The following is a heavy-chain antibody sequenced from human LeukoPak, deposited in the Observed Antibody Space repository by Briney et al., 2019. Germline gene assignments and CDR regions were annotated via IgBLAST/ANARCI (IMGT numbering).Heavy chain of an antibody. D-gene: IGHD3-9*01. J-gene: IGHJ4*02. CDR1: GLTFSGSG. CDR2: IGRQGDSDAT. Sequence: PGRSLNLSCAASGLTFSGSGIHWVRQASGKGLEWLGRIGRQGDSDATRYAASMKGKFTISRVDSRNTAYLQMNSLKTEDTAVYYCAGDYNFLTGLNYWGQGTLVTVSS. CDR3: AGDYNFLTGLNY. V-gene: IGHV3-73*01.